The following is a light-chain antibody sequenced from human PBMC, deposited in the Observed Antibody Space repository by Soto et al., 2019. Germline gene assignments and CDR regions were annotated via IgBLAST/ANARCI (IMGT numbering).Light chain of an antibody. Sequence: DIQMTQSQSSLSASVGDIVTITCRASQGISNYLAWYQQKPGKVPKLLVYDSSTLQSGVPSRFSGSGFGAESTLTVSSLQPEDFATYYCQQRYSNPTWKFGQGTKVDIK. J-gene: IGKJ1*01. CDR1: QGISNY. CDR2: DSS. V-gene: IGKV1-27*01. CDR3: QQRYSNPTWK.